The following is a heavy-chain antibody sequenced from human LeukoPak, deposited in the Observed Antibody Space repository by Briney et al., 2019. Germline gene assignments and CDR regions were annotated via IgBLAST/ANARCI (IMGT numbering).Heavy chain of an antibody. V-gene: IGHV4-4*07. Sequence: SETLSLTCTVSGGSISSYYWSWIRQPAGKGLEWIGRIYTSGSTNYNPSLKSRVTMSVDTSKNQFSLKLSSVTAADTAVYYCARVTTVTTGYYYYMDVWGKGTTVTVSS. CDR2: IYTSGST. CDR3: ARVTTVTTGYYYYMDV. J-gene: IGHJ6*03. CDR1: GGSISSYY. D-gene: IGHD4-11*01.